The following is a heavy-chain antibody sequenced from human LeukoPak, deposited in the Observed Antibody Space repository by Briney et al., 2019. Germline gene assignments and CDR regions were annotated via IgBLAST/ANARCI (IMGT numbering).Heavy chain of an antibody. J-gene: IGHJ6*02. CDR1: GYTFTSYD. D-gene: IGHD2-2*01. V-gene: IGHV1-18*01. CDR3: ARGVVVPAAIVNYYYGMHV. Sequence: ASVKVSCKASGYTFTSYDITWVRQAPGQGLEWMGWINPYNGNTNYAQKVQDRVTMTTDTSTSTAYMELRSLTSDDTAVYYCARGVVVPAAIVNYYYGMHVWGQGTTVTVSS. CDR2: INPYNGNT.